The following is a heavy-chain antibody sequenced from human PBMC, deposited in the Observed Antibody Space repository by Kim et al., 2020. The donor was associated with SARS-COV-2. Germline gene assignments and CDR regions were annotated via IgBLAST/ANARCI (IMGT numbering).Heavy chain of an antibody. V-gene: IGHV4-39*01. J-gene: IGHJ6*04. Sequence: NPSLKSRVPISVDTSNNQFSLKLSSVTAADTAVYYCARYCSTISCYGAMDVWGKGTTVTVSS. CDR3: ARYCSTISCYGAMDV. D-gene: IGHD2-2*01.